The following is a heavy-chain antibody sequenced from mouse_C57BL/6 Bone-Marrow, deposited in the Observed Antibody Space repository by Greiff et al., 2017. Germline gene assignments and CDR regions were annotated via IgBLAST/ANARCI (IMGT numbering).Heavy chain of an antibody. V-gene: IGHV8-8*01. CDR2: IWWDDDK. CDR1: GFSLSTFGMG. CDR3: ARGTYYYDSSRFDY. D-gene: IGHD1-1*01. Sequence: QVTLKVSGPGILQPSQTLSLTCSFSGFSLSTFGMGVGWIRQPPGKGLEWLAHIWWDDDKYYKPALKSRLTISKDTSKTQVFLKIANVDTADTATYYGARGTYYYDSSRFDYWGQGTTLTVSS. J-gene: IGHJ2*01.